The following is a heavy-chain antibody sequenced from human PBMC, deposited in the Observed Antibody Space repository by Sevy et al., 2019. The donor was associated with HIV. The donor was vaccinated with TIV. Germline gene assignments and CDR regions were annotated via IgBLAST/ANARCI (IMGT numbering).Heavy chain of an antibody. CDR2: ISYDGSNK. J-gene: IGHJ4*02. CDR3: ARGPFIAAAGTVYFDY. CDR1: GFTFSSYA. D-gene: IGHD6-13*01. Sequence: GGSLRLSCAASGFTFSSYAMHWVRQAPGKGLEWVAVISYDGSNKYYADSVKGRFTISRDNSKNTLYLQMNSLRAEDTAVCYCARGPFIAAAGTVYFDYWGQGTLVTVSS. V-gene: IGHV3-30-3*01.